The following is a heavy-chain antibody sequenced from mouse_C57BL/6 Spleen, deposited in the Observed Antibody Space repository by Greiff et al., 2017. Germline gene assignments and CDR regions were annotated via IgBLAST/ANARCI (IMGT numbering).Heavy chain of an antibody. CDR3: ARGGNAMDF. CDR1: GYAFSSSW. Sequence: QVQLKESGPELVKPGASVKISCKASGYAFSSSWMNWVKQRPGKGLEWIGRIYPGDGDTNYNGKFKGKATLTADKSSSTAYMQLSSLTSEDSAIYFCARGGNAMDFWGQGTSVTVSS. V-gene: IGHV1-82*01. CDR2: IYPGDGDT. J-gene: IGHJ4*01.